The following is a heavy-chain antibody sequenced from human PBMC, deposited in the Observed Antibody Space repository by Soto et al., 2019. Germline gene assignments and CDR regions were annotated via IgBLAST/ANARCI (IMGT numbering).Heavy chain of an antibody. CDR3: AHSPRIAVAGFFDY. J-gene: IGHJ4*02. CDR1: GGSISSYYW. D-gene: IGHD6-19*01. CDR2: IYWDDDK. V-gene: IGHV2-5*08. Sequence: LSLTCTVSGGSISSYYWSWIRQPPGKALEWLALIYWDDDKRYSPSLKSRLTITKDTSKNQVVLTMTNMDPVDTATYYCAHSPRIAVAGFFDYWGQGTLVTVSS.